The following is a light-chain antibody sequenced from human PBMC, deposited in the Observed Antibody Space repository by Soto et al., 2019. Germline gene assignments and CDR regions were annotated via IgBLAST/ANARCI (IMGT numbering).Light chain of an antibody. V-gene: IGKV3-11*01. Sequence: EIVLTQSPATLSLSPGERVTLSCRASQSVFSYLAWYQQKHGQAPRLLIYDASNRATGIPARFSGSGSGTDFTLTIRSLEPEDFAVYYCQQRSNWPLTFGGGTKVEIK. CDR2: DAS. CDR1: QSVFSY. J-gene: IGKJ4*01. CDR3: QQRSNWPLT.